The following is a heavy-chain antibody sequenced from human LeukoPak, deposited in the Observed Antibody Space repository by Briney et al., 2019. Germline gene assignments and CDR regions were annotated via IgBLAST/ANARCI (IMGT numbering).Heavy chain of an antibody. CDR2: THSSGSS. D-gene: IGHD3-3*01. CDR3: ARVAGLRYLEEVKAYYHAVDV. CDR1: GGSISSYY. V-gene: IGHV4-59*07. Sequence: PSDTLTLTCTVSGGSISSYYWSGLRQPPGKGLEGIGFTHSSGSSSHNTSLKSRLTISVDTSKNQFSLRLSSLTAADTAVYFCARVAGLRYLEEVKAYYHAVDVWGQGTAVTVSS. J-gene: IGHJ6*02.